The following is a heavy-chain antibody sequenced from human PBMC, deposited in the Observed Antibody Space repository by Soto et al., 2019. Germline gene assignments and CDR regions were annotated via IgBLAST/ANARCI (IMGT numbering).Heavy chain of an antibody. Sequence: EVQLVESGGGLVQPGGSLRLSCAASGFTFSSYWMSWVRQAPGKGLEWVANIKQDGSEKYYVDSVKGRFTISRDNAKNSLYLQMNSLRAEDTAVYYCARVYMVGGEVAAFDIWGQGTMVTVSS. V-gene: IGHV3-7*01. CDR3: ARVYMVGGEVAAFDI. CDR1: GFTFSSYW. D-gene: IGHD3-10*01. CDR2: IKQDGSEK. J-gene: IGHJ3*02.